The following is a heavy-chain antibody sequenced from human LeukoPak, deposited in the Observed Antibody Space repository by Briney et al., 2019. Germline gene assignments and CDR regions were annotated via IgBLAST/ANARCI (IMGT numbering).Heavy chain of an antibody. V-gene: IGHV4-4*07. Sequence: SETLSLTCTVSGGSISSYYWTWIRQPAGKGLEWIGRIYGSGTTRYNPSLQSRVTMSVDVSKNQFSLKLTSMTAADTAVYFCARGMAEAYDYNWFDPWDQGILVTVSS. CDR2: IYGSGTT. D-gene: IGHD5-12*01. CDR3: ARGMAEAYDYNWFDP. J-gene: IGHJ5*02. CDR1: GGSISSYY.